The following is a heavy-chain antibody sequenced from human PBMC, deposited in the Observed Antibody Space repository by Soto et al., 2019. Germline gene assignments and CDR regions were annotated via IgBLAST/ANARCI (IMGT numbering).Heavy chain of an antibody. Sequence: GGSLRLSCAASGFTFSSYAMSWVHRATGKGRQWVSAIRSTAGRTNYADSVKGRFTIPRDNTKNRMYLQKNSLTADDTAVYYGAKETRLLVREYFDYWGQGTLVTVAS. V-gene: IGHV3-23*01. CDR1: GFTFSSYA. J-gene: IGHJ4*02. CDR3: AKETRLLVREYFDY. D-gene: IGHD1-26*01. CDR2: IRSTAGRT.